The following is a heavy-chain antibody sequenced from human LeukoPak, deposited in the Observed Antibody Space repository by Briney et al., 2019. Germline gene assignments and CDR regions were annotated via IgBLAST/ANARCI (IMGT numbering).Heavy chain of an antibody. CDR2: ISSSSSYI. CDR3: ARGGVLTGYYIDY. V-gene: IGHV3-21*01. D-gene: IGHD3-9*01. Sequence: GGCLRLSCAASGFTVTYTYMSWVRQTPGKGLEWVSSISSSSSYIYYTDSVKGRFTISRDNAKNSLYLQMNSLRAEDTAVYYCARGGVLTGYYIDYWGQGTLVTVSS. J-gene: IGHJ4*02. CDR1: GFTVTYTY.